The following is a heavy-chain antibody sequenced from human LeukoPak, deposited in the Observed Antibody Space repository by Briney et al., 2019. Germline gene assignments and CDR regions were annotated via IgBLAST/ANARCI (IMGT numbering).Heavy chain of an antibody. CDR3: ARDWEDGSGANWFDP. V-gene: IGHV1-69*01. Sequence: ASVKVSRKASGGTFSSYAISWVRQAPGRGLEWMGGIIPILGTANYAQKFQGRVTITADESTSTAYMELSSLRSEDTAVYYCARDWEDGSGANWFDPWGQGTLVTVSS. J-gene: IGHJ5*02. CDR2: IIPILGTA. D-gene: IGHD3-10*01. CDR1: GGTFSSYA.